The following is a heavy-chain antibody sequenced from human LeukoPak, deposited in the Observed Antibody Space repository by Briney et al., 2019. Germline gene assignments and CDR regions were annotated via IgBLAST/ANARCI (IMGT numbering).Heavy chain of an antibody. J-gene: IGHJ4*02. CDR2: IRSKANNYAT. Sequence: GGSLRLSCAASGFTFSGSAMHWVRQASGKGLEWVGRIRSKANNYATAYAASVKGRFTISRDNSKNTLYLQMNSLRAEDTAVYYCAKGDDIVVVMGGFFDYWGQGTLVTVSS. D-gene: IGHD2-21*01. CDR1: GFTFSGSA. CDR3: AKGDDIVVVMGGFFDY. V-gene: IGHV3-73*01.